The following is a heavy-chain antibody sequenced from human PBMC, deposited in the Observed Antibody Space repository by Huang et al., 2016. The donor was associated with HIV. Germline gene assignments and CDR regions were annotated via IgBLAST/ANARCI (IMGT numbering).Heavy chain of an antibody. CDR1: GGSIRSDNYY. D-gene: IGHD3-10*01. V-gene: IGHV4-39*02. CDR3: ARLPGSITMIRGVITDPY. J-gene: IGHJ4*02. CDR2: IYFSGST. Sequence: QLQLQESGPGLVKPSETLSLTCTVSGGSIRSDNYYWGWIRQPPGKGLEWIGSIYFSGSTYYNPSRKRRVTITVDTSKNHFSLRMRSVTAADTAVYYCARLPGSITMIRGVITDPYWGQGTLVTVPS.